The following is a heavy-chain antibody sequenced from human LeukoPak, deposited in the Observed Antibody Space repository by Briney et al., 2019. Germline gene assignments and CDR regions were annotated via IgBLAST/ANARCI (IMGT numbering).Heavy chain of an antibody. D-gene: IGHD3-16*01. CDR3: TRIRSMITLPGGSDY. CDR1: GFTFGDYA. Sequence: SGGSLRLSCTASGFTFGDYAMSWFRQAPGKGLEWVGFIRSKAYGGTTEYAASVKGRFTISRDDSKSIAYLQMNSLKTEDTAVYYCTRIRSMITLPGGSDYWGQGTLVTVSS. CDR2: IRSKAYGGTT. J-gene: IGHJ4*02. V-gene: IGHV3-49*03.